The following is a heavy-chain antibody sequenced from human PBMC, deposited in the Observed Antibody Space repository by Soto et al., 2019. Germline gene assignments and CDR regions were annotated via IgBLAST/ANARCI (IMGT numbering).Heavy chain of an antibody. V-gene: IGHV3-33*01. CDR3: ARGGLTTVVTPVGGDEDY. CDR2: IWYDGSNK. Sequence: GSLRLSCAASGFTFSSYGMHWVRQAPGKGLEWVAVIWYDGSNKYYADSVKGRFTISRDNSKNTLYLQMNSLRAEDTAVYYCARGGLTTVVTPVGGDEDYWGQGTLVTVSS. D-gene: IGHD4-17*01. CDR1: GFTFSSYG. J-gene: IGHJ4*02.